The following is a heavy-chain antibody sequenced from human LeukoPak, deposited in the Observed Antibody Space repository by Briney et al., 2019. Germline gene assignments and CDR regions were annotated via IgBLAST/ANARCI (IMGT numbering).Heavy chain of an antibody. V-gene: IGHV3-7*03. Sequence: GGSLRLSCVVSGFTFRAYWMTWVRQAPGKGLEWVANINGAGSEKYYVDSVKGRFTISRDNAKNSLFLQMNSLRDEDTAIYYCAGPYDSSGYYDRWGQGTLVTVSS. CDR2: INGAGSEK. CDR1: GFTFRAYW. D-gene: IGHD3-22*01. J-gene: IGHJ4*02. CDR3: AGPYDSSGYYDR.